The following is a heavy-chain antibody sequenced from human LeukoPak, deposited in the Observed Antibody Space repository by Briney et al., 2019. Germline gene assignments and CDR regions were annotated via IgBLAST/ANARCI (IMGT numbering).Heavy chain of an antibody. Sequence: SETLSLTCTVSGGSISSYYWSWIRQPPGKGLEWIGYIYYSGSTYYNPSLKSRVTISVDTSKNQFSLKLSSVTAADTAVYYCARGGDYGDYVDYWGQGTLVTVSS. CDR3: ARGGDYGDYVDY. CDR1: GGSISSYY. V-gene: IGHV4-59*12. CDR2: IYYSGST. J-gene: IGHJ4*02. D-gene: IGHD4-17*01.